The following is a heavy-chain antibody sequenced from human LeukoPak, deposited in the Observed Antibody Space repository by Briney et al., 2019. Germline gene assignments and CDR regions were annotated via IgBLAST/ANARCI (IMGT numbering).Heavy chain of an antibody. CDR3: ARGPTPYYYDSSGYYYFDY. V-gene: IGHV4-39*07. J-gene: IGHJ4*02. Sequence: PSETLSLTCTVSGGSISSSSYYWGWIRQPPGKGLEWIGSIYYSGSTYCNPSLKSRVTISVDTSKNQFSLKLSSVTAADTAVYYCARGPTPYYYDSSGYYYFDYWGQGTLVTVSS. D-gene: IGHD3-22*01. CDR1: GGSISSSSYY. CDR2: IYYSGST.